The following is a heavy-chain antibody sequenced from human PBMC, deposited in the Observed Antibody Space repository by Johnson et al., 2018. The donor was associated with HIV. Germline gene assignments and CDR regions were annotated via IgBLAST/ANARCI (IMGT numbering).Heavy chain of an antibody. V-gene: IGHV3-74*02. CDR3: ASKIVVVPGGVGTFDI. D-gene: IGHD3-22*01. CDR2: IKSDGSYT. Sequence: VQLVESGGGLVQPGGSLILSCAVSGFTFSRYWMHWVRQAPGKGLVWVSRIKSDGSYTNYADSVTGRFAVSRDNSKNTLYLQMNSLRAEDTAVYYCASKIVVVPGGVGTFDIWGQGTMVTVSS. J-gene: IGHJ3*02. CDR1: GFTFSRYW.